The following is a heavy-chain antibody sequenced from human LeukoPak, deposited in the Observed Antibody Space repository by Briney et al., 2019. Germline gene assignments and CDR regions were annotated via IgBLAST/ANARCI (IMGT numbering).Heavy chain of an antibody. D-gene: IGHD3-22*01. CDR3: ARVWNYYDSSGPSGY. J-gene: IGHJ4*02. V-gene: IGHV1-2*02. CDR2: INPNSGGT. CDR1: GYTFTGYY. Sequence: GASVKVPCKASGYTFTGYYMHWVRQAPGQGLEWMGWINPNSGGTNYAQKFQGRVTMTRDTSISTAYMELSRLRSDDTAVYYCARVWNYYDSSGPSGYWGQGTLVTVSS.